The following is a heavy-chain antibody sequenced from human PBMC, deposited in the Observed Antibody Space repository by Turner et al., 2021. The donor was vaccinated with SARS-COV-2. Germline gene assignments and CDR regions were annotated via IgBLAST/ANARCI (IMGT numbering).Heavy chain of an antibody. CDR2: VHPYGTT. V-gene: IGHV4-34*01. CDR1: GGSLSGDY. Sequence: QVQLQQWGAGPLKPSETLSLICAVNGGSLSGDYWTWIRQPPGKGLEWIGEVHPYGTTYYHPSLKSRVSMSVDTSKNQFSLKLNSVTAADTAFYYCARGDDPRKSGVVWGQGTLVTVSS. CDR3: ARGDDPRKSGVV. D-gene: IGHD3-3*01. J-gene: IGHJ4*02.